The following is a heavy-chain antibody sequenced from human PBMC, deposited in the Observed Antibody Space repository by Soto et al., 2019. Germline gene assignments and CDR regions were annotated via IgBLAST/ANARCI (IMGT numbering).Heavy chain of an antibody. J-gene: IGHJ6*03. V-gene: IGHV6-1*01. D-gene: IGHD2-15*01. CDR1: GDSVFSNSAA. Sequence: SQTLSLTCAISGDSVFSNSAAWNWIRQSPSRDLEWLGRTYYRSKWYNDYAVSVKSRITINPDTSKNQFSLQLNSVTPEDTAVYYCARDRAGGHSDYYYMDVWGKGTTVTVSS. CDR2: TYYRSKWYN. CDR3: ARDRAGGHSDYYYMDV.